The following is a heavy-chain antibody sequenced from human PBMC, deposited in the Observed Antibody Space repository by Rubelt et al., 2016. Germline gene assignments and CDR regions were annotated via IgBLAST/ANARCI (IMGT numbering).Heavy chain of an antibody. D-gene: IGHD6-19*01. CDR3: ARVSSGWSGDY. CDR1: GGSISSGSYY. CDR2: IYYSGST. J-gene: IGHJ4*02. V-gene: IGHV4-39*07. Sequence: QVQLQESGPGLVKPSETLSPTCTVSGGSISSGSYYWGWIRQPPGKGLEWIGSIYYSGSTNYNPSLKSRVTISVDTSKNQFSLKLSSVTAADTAVYYCARVSSGWSGDYWGQGTLVTVSS.